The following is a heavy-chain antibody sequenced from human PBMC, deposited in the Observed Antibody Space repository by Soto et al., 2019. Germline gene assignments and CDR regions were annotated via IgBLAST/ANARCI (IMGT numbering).Heavy chain of an antibody. D-gene: IGHD4-17*01. V-gene: IGHV3-74*01. Sequence: GGSLRLSCAASGFTFSSYWMHWVRQAPGKGLVWVSRINSDGSSTSYADSVKGRFTISRDNAKNTLYLQMNSLRAEDTAVYYCARPQPYHDYGDYDEGDDAFDIWGQGTMVTVSS. J-gene: IGHJ3*02. CDR2: INSDGSST. CDR1: GFTFSSYW. CDR3: ARPQPYHDYGDYDEGDDAFDI.